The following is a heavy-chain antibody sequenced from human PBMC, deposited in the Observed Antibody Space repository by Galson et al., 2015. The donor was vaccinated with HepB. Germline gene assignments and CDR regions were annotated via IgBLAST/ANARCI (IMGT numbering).Heavy chain of an antibody. V-gene: IGHV1-46*03. CDR2: INPSGGST. Sequence: SVKVSCKASGYTFTSYYMHWVRQAPGQGLEWMGIINPSGGSTSYAQKFQGRVTMTRDTSTSTVYMELSSLRSEDTAVYYCARDRGKMSDSSYWYFNLWGRGTLVTVSS. CDR3: ARDRGKMSDSSYWYFNL. J-gene: IGHJ2*01. D-gene: IGHD6-13*01. CDR1: GYTFTSYY.